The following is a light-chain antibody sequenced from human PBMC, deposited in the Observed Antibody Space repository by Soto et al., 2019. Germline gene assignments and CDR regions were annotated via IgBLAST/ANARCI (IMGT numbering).Light chain of an antibody. V-gene: IGKV1-5*03. CDR3: QQYSSSPLT. J-gene: IGKJ4*01. Sequence: DIQMTQSPSTLSASVGDRVTITCRASQSISTWLAWFQQKPGKAPNLLIYKASSLDSGVPSRFSGSGSGTEFTLTISTLQPDDFATYYCQQYSSSPLTFGGGTKVEIK. CDR1: QSISTW. CDR2: KAS.